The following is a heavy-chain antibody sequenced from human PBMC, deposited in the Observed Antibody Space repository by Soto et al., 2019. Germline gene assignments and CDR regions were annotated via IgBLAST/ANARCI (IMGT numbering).Heavy chain of an antibody. CDR1: GFTFDDYA. J-gene: IGHJ4*02. CDR2: ISWNSETL. CDR3: VKDMSLGGDCYNYSFDD. D-gene: IGHD2-21*01. V-gene: IGHV3-9*01. Sequence: EVQLVESGGGLVQPGRSLILSCAASGFTFDDYAMHWVRQTPGKGLEWVSGISWNSETLGYADSVRGRFTISRDSAKNSLYLQVNSLRPEDTAFYYCVKDMSLGGDCYNYSFDDWGRGTLVTVSS.